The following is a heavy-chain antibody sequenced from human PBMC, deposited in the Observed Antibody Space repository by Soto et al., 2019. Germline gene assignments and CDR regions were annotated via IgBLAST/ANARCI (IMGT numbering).Heavy chain of an antibody. V-gene: IGHV3-48*04. J-gene: IGHJ4*02. CDR3: ARDLNGINDFDY. D-gene: IGHD1-20*01. CDR1: GFTFSDYA. Sequence: EVQLVESGGGLVQPGGSLRLSCEASGFTFSDYAMNWVRQGPGKGLECVTFIGSTGGDVFYADSVRGRFTISRDNARHSLYLHMNSLRAEDTAIYYCARDLNGINDFDYWGQGTLVTVSS. CDR2: IGSTGGDV.